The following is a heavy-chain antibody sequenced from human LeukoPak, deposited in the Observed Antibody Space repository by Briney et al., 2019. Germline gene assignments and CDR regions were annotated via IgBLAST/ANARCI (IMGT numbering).Heavy chain of an antibody. CDR2: ISTSGTYI. CDR3: ARASYYDSSHQSDY. J-gene: IGHJ4*02. V-gene: IGHV3-21*01. CDR1: GFAFSSYN. D-gene: IGHD3-22*01. Sequence: GGSLRLSCAASGFAFSSYNMNWVRQAPGKGLEWVSSISTSGTYIYYADSVKGRFTISRDNARNSLYLQMNSLRAEDTAVYYCARASYYDSSHQSDYWGQGTLVTVSS.